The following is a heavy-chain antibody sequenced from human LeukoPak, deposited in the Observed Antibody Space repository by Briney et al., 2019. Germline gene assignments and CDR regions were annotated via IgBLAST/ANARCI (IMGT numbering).Heavy chain of an antibody. D-gene: IGHD2-15*01. CDR2: INPNSGNT. V-gene: IGHV1-8*01. J-gene: IGHJ4*02. CDR1: GYTFTSYD. Sequence: GASVKVSCKASGYTFTSYDINWVRQASGQGLEWMGWINPNSGNTGYAHKFQGRVTMTRNTAISTAYMELTSLRSDDTAVYYCTRVAGPIDYWGQGTLVTVSS. CDR3: TRVAGPIDY.